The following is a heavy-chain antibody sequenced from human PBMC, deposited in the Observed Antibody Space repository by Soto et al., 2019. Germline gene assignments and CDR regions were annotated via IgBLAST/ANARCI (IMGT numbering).Heavy chain of an antibody. D-gene: IGHD3-3*01. J-gene: IGHJ5*02. V-gene: IGHV1-18*01. Sequence: QVELVQSGGEVKKPGASVKVSCKVAGFKFTSYGINGVLQAPGQGLEWVGWVTAYNDNVKYAEKLQGRVTRTADTAATTDYMDLTSLRADDTAVYYCARYDFWSGYSQDLWGQGTLVTVAS. CDR2: VTAYNDNV. CDR3: ARYDFWSGYSQDL. CDR1: GFKFTSYG.